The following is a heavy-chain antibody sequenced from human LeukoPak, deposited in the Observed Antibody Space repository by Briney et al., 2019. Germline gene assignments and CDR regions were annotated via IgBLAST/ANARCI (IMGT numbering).Heavy chain of an antibody. CDR2: INPDSGDT. D-gene: IGHD3-16*02. CDR1: GYTFTGYY. J-gene: IGHJ5*02. CDR3: ARPEGGWFGGVIVTSFAP. Sequence: ASVKVSCKASGYTFTGYYMHWVRQAPGQGLEWMGRINPDSGDTNYAQKFQGRVTMTRDTSISTAYMELSRLRSDDTAVYYCARPEGGWFGGVIVTSFAPWGQGTLVTVSS. V-gene: IGHV1-2*06.